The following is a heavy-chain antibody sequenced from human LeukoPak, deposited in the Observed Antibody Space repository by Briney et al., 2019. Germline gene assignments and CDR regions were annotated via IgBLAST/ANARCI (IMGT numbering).Heavy chain of an antibody. CDR1: GFTFSSYG. CDR3: AKLVGATDPAFDI. CDR2: IRYDGSNK. V-gene: IGHV3-30*02. Sequence: GGSLRLSCAASGFTFSSYGMHWVRQAPGKGLEWVAFIRYDGSNKYYADSVKGRFTISRDNSKNTLYLQMNSLRAEDTAVYYCAKLVGATDPAFDIWGQGTMVTVSS. J-gene: IGHJ3*02. D-gene: IGHD1-26*01.